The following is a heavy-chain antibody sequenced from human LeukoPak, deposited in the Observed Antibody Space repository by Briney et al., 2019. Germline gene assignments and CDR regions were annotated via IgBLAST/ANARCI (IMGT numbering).Heavy chain of an antibody. V-gene: IGHV3-48*03. J-gene: IGHJ4*02. Sequence: GGSLRLSCAISGFTFSACELTWVRQAPGKGLEWVSYISRSGSTRYYADSVKGRFTISRDNSKNTLYLQMNSLRAEDTAVYYCARAPLWFGEYYFDYWGQGTLVTVSS. D-gene: IGHD3-10*01. CDR1: GFTFSACE. CDR2: ISRSGSTR. CDR3: ARAPLWFGEYYFDY.